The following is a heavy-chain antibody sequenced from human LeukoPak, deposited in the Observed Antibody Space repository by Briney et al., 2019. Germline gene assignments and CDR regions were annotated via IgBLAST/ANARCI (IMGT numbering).Heavy chain of an antibody. CDR2: IIPIFGTA. V-gene: IGHV1-69*01. D-gene: IGHD6-25*01. CDR1: GGTFSSYA. Sequence: RASVKVSCKASGGTFSSYAISWVRQAPGQGLEWMGGIIPIFGTANYAQKFQGRVTITADESTSTAYMGLSSLRSEDTAVYYCARDRYSSAYGMDVWGQGTTVTVSS. J-gene: IGHJ6*02. CDR3: ARDRYSSAYGMDV.